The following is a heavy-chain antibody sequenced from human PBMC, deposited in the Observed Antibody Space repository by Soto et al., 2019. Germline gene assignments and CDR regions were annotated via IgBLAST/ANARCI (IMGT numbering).Heavy chain of an antibody. D-gene: IGHD6-13*01. V-gene: IGHV1-3*01. CDR2: INPDNGNT. Sequence: GASVKVSCKASGYTFTRYTMNWVRQAPGQRLEWMGWINPDNGNTKSSQKFQDRVIITRDTSASTAYMDLSSLRSEDTAVYYCATGIATGQIDPWGQGTLVTVSS. J-gene: IGHJ5*02. CDR1: GYTFTRYT. CDR3: ATGIATGQIDP.